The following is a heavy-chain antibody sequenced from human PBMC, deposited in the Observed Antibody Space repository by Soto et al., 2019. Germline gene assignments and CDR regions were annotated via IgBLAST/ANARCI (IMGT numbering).Heavy chain of an antibody. J-gene: IGHJ3*02. V-gene: IGHV4-4*02. Sequence: PSETLSLTCTVSGDSISNDNWWSWVRQPPGKGLEWIGEIYYSGSTYYKPSLKSRVTISVDTSKNQLSLKLSSVTAADTAVYYCAGASTWHPGAFDIWGQGTTVTVSS. CDR3: AGASTWHPGAFDI. CDR2: IYYSGST. CDR1: GDSISNDNW. D-gene: IGHD5-12*01.